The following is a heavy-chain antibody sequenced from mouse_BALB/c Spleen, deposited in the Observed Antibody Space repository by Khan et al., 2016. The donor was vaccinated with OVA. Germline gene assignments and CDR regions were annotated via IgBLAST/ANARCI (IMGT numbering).Heavy chain of an antibody. J-gene: IGHJ3*01. V-gene: IGHV5-9-3*01. CDR1: GFTFRRYA. CDR2: INSDGAYT. D-gene: IGHD1-3*01. CDR3: ARHNFGPFAY. Sequence: EVELVESGGCLVKPGGSLKLSCAASGFTFRRYAVSWVRQTPEKRLEWVATINSDGAYTYYPDSVKGRFTISRDNAMNTLYLQMSSLRSEDTAMYYCARHNFGPFAYWGQETLVTVSA.